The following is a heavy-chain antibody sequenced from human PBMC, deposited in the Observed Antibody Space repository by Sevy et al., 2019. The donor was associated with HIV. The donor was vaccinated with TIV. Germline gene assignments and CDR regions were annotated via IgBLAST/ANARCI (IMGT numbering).Heavy chain of an antibody. CDR2: INPDGSKI. Sequence: GGSLRLSCEASAINIRDYWMNWVRQAPGKGLEWVANINPDGSKIYYADSVKGRFTISRDYAKNSGFLQMTSLRAEDTAVYYCVRAIQLAASYWGQGILVTVSS. CDR3: VRAIQLAASY. J-gene: IGHJ4*02. CDR1: AINIRDYW. V-gene: IGHV3-7*02. D-gene: IGHD2-15*01.